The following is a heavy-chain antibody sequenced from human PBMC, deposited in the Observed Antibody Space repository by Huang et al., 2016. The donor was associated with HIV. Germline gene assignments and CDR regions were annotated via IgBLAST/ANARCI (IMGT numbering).Heavy chain of an antibody. D-gene: IGHD1-26*01. CDR1: GFTFNKFD. Sequence: QVQLVESGGGVVQPGRSLRLSCAAFGFTFNKFDMHWVRQAPGKGLEGVEIISYEGRNKYHADSVKGRFTISRDNSKNTVYLQMNSLRVEDTAVYYCAKDGRGSGTYYDYFEYWGQGTLVTVSS. V-gene: IGHV3-30*18. J-gene: IGHJ4*02. CDR2: ISYEGRNK. CDR3: AKDGRGSGTYYDYFEY.